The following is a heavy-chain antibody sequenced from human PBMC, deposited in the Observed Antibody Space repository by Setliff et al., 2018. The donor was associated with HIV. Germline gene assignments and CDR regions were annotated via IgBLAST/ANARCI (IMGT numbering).Heavy chain of an antibody. Sequence: SETLSLTCTVSGDSINTPFWWSWIRQPAGKGLEWIGRVTNTGDTSYNPSLRSRVTMSVDVSKNQFSLKLSSVTAADTAVYYCARNFWNGPPDYYYYGLDVWGQGTTVTVSS. D-gene: IGHD3-3*01. V-gene: IGHV4-4*07. CDR2: VTNTGDT. CDR3: ARNFWNGPPDYYYYGLDV. J-gene: IGHJ6*02. CDR1: GDSINTPFW.